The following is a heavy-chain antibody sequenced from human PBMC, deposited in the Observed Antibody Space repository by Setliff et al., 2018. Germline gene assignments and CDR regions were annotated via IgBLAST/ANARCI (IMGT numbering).Heavy chain of an antibody. V-gene: IGHV4-38-2*02. J-gene: IGHJ4*02. Sequence: SETLSLTCTVPGYSISSGYIWGWIWQPPGKGLEWVGNIGHTGSINYNPSLKSRLTISRDTSKNQVSLKLNSVTATDTAVYYCARDLGHGGDSDYWGQGILVTVSS. CDR2: IGHTGSI. CDR1: GYSISSGYI. CDR3: ARDLGHGGDSDY. D-gene: IGHD2-21*02.